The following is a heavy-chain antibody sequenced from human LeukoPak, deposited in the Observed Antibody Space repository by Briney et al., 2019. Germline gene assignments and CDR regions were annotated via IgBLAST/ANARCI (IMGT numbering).Heavy chain of an antibody. J-gene: IGHJ4*02. Sequence: PGGSLRLSCAASGFTFSGYSMKWVRQAPGKGVEWVSSISSIRTYIYYADSVKGRFTISRDNAKNSLYLQMNSLRAEDTAVYYCARLSGNYLSYYFDYWGQGTLVTVSS. V-gene: IGHV3-21*01. CDR3: ARLSGNYLSYYFDY. CDR1: GFTFSGYS. CDR2: ISSIRTYI. D-gene: IGHD1-26*01.